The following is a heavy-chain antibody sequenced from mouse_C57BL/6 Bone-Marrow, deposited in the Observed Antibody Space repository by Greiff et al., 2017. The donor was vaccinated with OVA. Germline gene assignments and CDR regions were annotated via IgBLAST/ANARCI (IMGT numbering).Heavy chain of an antibody. CDR1: GYTFTSYW. D-gene: IGHD2-1*01. CDR3: ARGLIYYGNAMDY. Sequence: QVQLQQPGAELVKPGASVKLSCKASGYTFTSYWMQWVKQRPGQGLEWIGEIDPSDSYTNYNQKFKGKATLTVDTSSSTAYMQLSSLTSEDSAVYYCARGLIYYGNAMDYWGQGTSVTVSS. V-gene: IGHV1-50*01. J-gene: IGHJ4*01. CDR2: IDPSDSYT.